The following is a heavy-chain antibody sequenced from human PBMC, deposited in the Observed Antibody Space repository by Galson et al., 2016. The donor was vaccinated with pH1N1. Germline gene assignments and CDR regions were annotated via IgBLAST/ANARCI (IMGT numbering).Heavy chain of an antibody. CDR3: AKDRVELWIPYGAFDS. Sequence: SLRLSCAASGFAFDDYAIHWVRQAPGKGLEWVSGISWNNGTIGYADPVKGRFTISRDNAKNSLYLEMNSLRVDDTALYYCAKDRVELWIPYGAFDSWGQGRLGTVSS. V-gene: IGHV3-9*01. J-gene: IGHJ3*02. CDR1: GFAFDDYA. CDR2: ISWNNGTI. D-gene: IGHD3-16*01.